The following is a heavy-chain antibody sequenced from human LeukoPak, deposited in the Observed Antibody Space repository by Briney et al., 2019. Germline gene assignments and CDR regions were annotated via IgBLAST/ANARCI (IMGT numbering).Heavy chain of an antibody. CDR2: INPSGGST. CDR3: ARAYCSGGSCQLDY. CDR1: VYTFTIYY. V-gene: IGHV1-46*01. Sequence: GASVKVSCKASVYTFTIYYMHWVRQAPGQGLEWRGIINPSGGSTSYAQKFQGRVTMTRDPSTSTVYMELSSLRSEHTAVYYCARAYCSGGSCQLDYWGQGTLVTVSS. J-gene: IGHJ4*02. D-gene: IGHD2-15*01.